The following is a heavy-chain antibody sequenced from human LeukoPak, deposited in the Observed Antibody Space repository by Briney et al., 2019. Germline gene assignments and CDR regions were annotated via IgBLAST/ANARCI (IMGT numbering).Heavy chain of an antibody. J-gene: IGHJ4*02. CDR1: GYTLTELS. CDR3: ATEGRIENQLLSFDY. CDR2: FDPEDGET. V-gene: IGHV1-24*01. D-gene: IGHD2-2*01. Sequence: ASVKVSCKVSGYTLTELSMHWVRQAPGKGLEWMGGFDPEDGETIYAQRFQGRVTMTEDTSTDTAYMELSSLRSEDTAVYYCATEGRIENQLLSFDYWGQGTLVTVSS.